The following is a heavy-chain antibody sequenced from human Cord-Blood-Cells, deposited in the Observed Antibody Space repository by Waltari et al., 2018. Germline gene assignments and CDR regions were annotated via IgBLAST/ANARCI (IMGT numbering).Heavy chain of an antibody. CDR2: INPNSGGT. CDR1: GYTFTGYY. J-gene: IGHJ3*02. CDR3: ARGAIYSSSDAFDI. V-gene: IGHV1-2*02. Sequence: QVQLVQSGAEVKKPGASVKVSCKASGYTFTGYYIQWVRPAPGQGLEWMGWINPNSGGTNYAQKFQGRVTMTRDTSISTAYMELSSLRSDDTAVYYCARGAIYSSSDAFDIWGQGTMVTVSS. D-gene: IGHD2-15*01.